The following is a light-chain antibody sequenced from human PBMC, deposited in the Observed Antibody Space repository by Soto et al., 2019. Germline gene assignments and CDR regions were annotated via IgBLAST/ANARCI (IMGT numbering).Light chain of an antibody. CDR1: SSDVGGSAY. V-gene: IGLV2-14*01. Sequence: QSALTQPASVSGSPGQSITISCTGTSSDVGGSAYVSWYQQFPGNVPRLLIYKVTNRPSGVSYRFSGSKSGNTASLTISGPQAGVQSQYFCTPSTTGSLYVFGTGTKVTVL. CDR3: TPSTTGSLYV. J-gene: IGLJ1*01. CDR2: KVT.